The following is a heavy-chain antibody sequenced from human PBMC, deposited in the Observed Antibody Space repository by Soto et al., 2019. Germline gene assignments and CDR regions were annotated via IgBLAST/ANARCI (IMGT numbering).Heavy chain of an antibody. D-gene: IGHD4-17*01. CDR3: ARWGGTNYGGNSAYGMDV. CDR2: INPNSGGT. Sequence: ASVKVSCKASGSTFTGYYMHWVRQAPGQGLEWMGWINPNSGGTNYAQKFQGWVTMTRDTSISTAYMELSRLRSDDTAVYYCARWGGTNYGGNSAYGMDVWGQGTTVTVSS. CDR1: GSTFTGYY. V-gene: IGHV1-2*04. J-gene: IGHJ6*02.